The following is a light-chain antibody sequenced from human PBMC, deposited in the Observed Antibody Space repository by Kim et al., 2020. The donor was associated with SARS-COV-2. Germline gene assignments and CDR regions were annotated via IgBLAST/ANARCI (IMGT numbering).Light chain of an antibody. CDR2: GAS. CDR3: QHRLNWPIT. CDR1: QSVGLS. Sequence: DIALTQSPATLSLSPGERATLSCRANQSVGLSLAWYQQKPGQPPRLLIYGASDRATGIPARFSGSGSGTDFTLTISSLGPEDFAVYYCQHRLNWPITFGQGTRLEIK. J-gene: IGKJ5*01. V-gene: IGKV3-11*01.